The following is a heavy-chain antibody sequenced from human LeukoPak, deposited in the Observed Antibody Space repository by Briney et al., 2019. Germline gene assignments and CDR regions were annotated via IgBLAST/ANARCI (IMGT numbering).Heavy chain of an antibody. CDR1: GFTVRNKF. Sequence: GGSLRLSCAATGFTVRNKFMYWVRQAPGKGLEWVSVIRSDGNRHYADSVEGRFSISRDDSKNTIYLQMNSLRAEDTAVYYCAREDNGGVYDDGFDIWGQGTMVTVSS. D-gene: IGHD5/OR15-5a*01. CDR3: AREDNGGVYDDGFDI. J-gene: IGHJ3*02. CDR2: IRSDGNR. V-gene: IGHV3-53*01.